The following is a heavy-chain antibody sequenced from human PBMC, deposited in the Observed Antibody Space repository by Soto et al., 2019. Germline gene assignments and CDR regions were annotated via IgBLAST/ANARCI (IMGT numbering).Heavy chain of an antibody. CDR1: GYTFTSYG. V-gene: IGHV1-18*01. J-gene: IGHJ6*02. D-gene: IGHD5-18*01. Sequence: ASVKVSCKASGYTFTSYGISWVRQAPGQGLEGMGWISAYNGNTNYAQKLQGRVTMTTDTSTSTDYMELRSLRSGDTAVYYGAREVTGYYYGMDVWGQGTTVTVSS. CDR2: ISAYNGNT. CDR3: AREVTGYYYGMDV.